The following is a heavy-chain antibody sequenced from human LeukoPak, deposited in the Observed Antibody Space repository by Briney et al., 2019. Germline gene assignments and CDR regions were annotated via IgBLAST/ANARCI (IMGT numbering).Heavy chain of an antibody. Sequence: PSETLSLTCALYGGSXXGYYWTWIRQPPXXXLEWLGEIHYXGSSNHNPSLKSRLTMSIDKSKNQFSLTLASVTAADTAAYYCARGRLQYSFWRGSKENYFDPWGQGTLVTVSS. J-gene: IGHJ5*01. V-gene: IGHV4-34*01. D-gene: IGHD3-3*01. CDR3: ARGRLQYSFWRGSKENYFDP. CDR2: IHYXGSS. CDR1: GGSXXGYY.